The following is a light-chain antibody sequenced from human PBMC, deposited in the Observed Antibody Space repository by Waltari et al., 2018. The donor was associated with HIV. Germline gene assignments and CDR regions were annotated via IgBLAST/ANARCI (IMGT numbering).Light chain of an antibody. CDR2: EVT. CDR3: SSYTTSSTVV. Sequence: QSALTQPASVSGSPGQSITISCAGTSADVGAYNYVYWYQQHPGKAPKLMIYEVTDRPSGVSNRFSGSKSGNTASLTISGLQAEDEADYYCSSYTTSSTVVFGGGTKLTVL. V-gene: IGLV2-14*01. CDR1: SADVGAYNY. J-gene: IGLJ2*01.